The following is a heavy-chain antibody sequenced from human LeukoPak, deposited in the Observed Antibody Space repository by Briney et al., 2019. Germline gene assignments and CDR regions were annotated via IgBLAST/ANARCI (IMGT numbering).Heavy chain of an antibody. CDR3: ARAQRLDGYSNYGYDY. CDR2: IYYSGST. Sequence: PSETLSLTCTVSGGSISSYYWSWIRQPPGKGLEWIGYIYYSGSTNYNPSLKSRVTISVDTSKNQFSLKLSSVTAADTAVYYCARAQRLDGYSNYGYDYWGQGTLVTVSS. CDR1: GGSISSYY. D-gene: IGHD4-11*01. V-gene: IGHV4-59*01. J-gene: IGHJ4*02.